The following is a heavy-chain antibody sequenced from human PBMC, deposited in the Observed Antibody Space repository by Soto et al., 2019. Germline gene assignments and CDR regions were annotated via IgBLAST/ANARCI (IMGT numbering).Heavy chain of an antibody. J-gene: IGHJ6*02. Sequence: SVKVSCKASGGTFSSYAISWVRQAPGQGLEWMGGIIPIFGTANYAQKFQGRVTITADESTSTAYMELSSLRSEDTAVYYCARDGALGYSYGQQYYYYGMDVWGQGTTVTVSS. D-gene: IGHD5-18*01. CDR3: ARDGALGYSYGQQYYYYGMDV. CDR1: GGTFSSYA. V-gene: IGHV1-69*13. CDR2: IIPIFGTA.